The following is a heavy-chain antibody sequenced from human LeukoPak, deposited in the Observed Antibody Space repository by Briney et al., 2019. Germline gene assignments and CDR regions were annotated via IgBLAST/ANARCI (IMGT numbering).Heavy chain of an antibody. V-gene: IGHV3-21*01. J-gene: IGHJ5*02. D-gene: IGHD2-15*01. CDR3: ARDGGYCSGGSCNNWFDP. CDR2: ISSSSSYI. Sequence: PGGSLSLSCAASGFTLSSYSMNWVRQAPGKGLEWVSSISSSSSYIHSADSVRGRFTISRDNAKNSLYLQMNSLRAEDTAVYCCARDGGYCSGGSCNNWFDPWGQGTLVTVSS. CDR1: GFTLSSYS.